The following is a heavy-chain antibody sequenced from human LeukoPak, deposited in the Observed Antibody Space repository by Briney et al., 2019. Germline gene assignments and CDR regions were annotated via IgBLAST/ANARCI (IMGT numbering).Heavy chain of an antibody. J-gene: IGHJ5*02. D-gene: IGHD6-13*01. Sequence: ASVKVSCKASGGTFSSYAISWVRQAPGQGLEWMGGIIPIFNTANYAQKFQGRVTITADESTSTAYMELSSLRSEDTAVYYCARSRVGSSWYLKGFDPWGQGTLVTVSS. V-gene: IGHV1-69*01. CDR3: ARSRVGSSWYLKGFDP. CDR1: GGTFSSYA. CDR2: IIPIFNTA.